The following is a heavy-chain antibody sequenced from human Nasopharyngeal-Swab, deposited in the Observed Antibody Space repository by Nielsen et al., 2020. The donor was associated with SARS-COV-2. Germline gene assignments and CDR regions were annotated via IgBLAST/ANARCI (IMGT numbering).Heavy chain of an antibody. J-gene: IGHJ3*02. CDR1: GFTFSSYG. CDR2: IWYDGSNK. Sequence: GESLKISCAASGFTFSSYGMHWVRQAPGKGLEWVAVIWYDGSNKYYADSVKGRFTISRDNSKNTLYLQMNSLRAEDTAVYYCARGNYYDSSGHYYVAFDIWGQGTMVTVSS. V-gene: IGHV3-33*01. CDR3: ARGNYYDSSGHYYVAFDI. D-gene: IGHD3-22*01.